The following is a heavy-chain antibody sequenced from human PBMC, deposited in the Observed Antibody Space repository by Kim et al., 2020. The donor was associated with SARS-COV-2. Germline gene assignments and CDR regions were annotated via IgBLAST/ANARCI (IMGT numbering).Heavy chain of an antibody. V-gene: IGHV3-64D*06. D-gene: IGHD3-22*01. CDR3: VKGLYYYDSSGYYPHFDY. CDR2: ISSNGGST. J-gene: IGHJ4*02. Sequence: GGSLRLSCSASGFTFSSYAMHWVRQAPGKGLEYVSAISSNGGSTYYADSVKGRFTISRDNSKNTLYLQMSSLRAEDTAVYYCVKGLYYYDSSGYYPHFDYWGQGTLVTVSS. CDR1: GFTFSSYA.